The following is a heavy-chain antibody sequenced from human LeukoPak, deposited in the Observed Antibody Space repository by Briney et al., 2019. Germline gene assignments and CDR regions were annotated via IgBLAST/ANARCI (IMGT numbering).Heavy chain of an antibody. D-gene: IGHD4-11*01. V-gene: IGHV3-73*01. Sequence: GGSLRLSCAASGFTFSGSAMHWVRQASGKGLEWIGRIRSKANSYATAYAASVKGRFTISRDDSKNTAYLQMNSLKTEDTAVYYCTRLPLVTTPATEDYWGQGALVTVSS. CDR3: TRLPLVTTPATEDY. J-gene: IGHJ4*02. CDR1: GFTFSGSA. CDR2: IRSKANSYAT.